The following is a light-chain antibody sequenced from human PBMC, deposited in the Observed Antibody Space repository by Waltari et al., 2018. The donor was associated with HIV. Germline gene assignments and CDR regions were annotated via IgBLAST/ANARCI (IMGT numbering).Light chain of an antibody. V-gene: IGLV2-8*01. Sequence: QSALTQHPSASGSPGQSVTLSCTGSNSDIGSYDYVSRYQLHPSKAPKLVISEGTKRPAGVSDRFSGSKSANTAFLTVSGLQAEDDAYYYCSSFADRDGFYVLFGGGTRLTVL. CDR2: EGT. CDR1: NSDIGSYDY. CDR3: SSFADRDGFYVL. J-gene: IGLJ2*01.